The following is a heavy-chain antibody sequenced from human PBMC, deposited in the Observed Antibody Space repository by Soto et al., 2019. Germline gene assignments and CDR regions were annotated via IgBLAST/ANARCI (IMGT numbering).Heavy chain of an antibody. CDR2: ISATGGGT. Sequence: GGSLRLSCAASGFKFSNYAMSWVRQAPGKGLEWVSLISATGGGTYYADSVKGRFTISRDNSHNTLYLQVHSLTAEDTAVYYCAKDRRAGGNSAFYFDFWRQGAQVTVS. J-gene: IGHJ4*02. CDR1: GFKFSNYA. CDR3: AKDRRAGGNSAFYFDF. V-gene: IGHV3-23*01. D-gene: IGHD3-16*01.